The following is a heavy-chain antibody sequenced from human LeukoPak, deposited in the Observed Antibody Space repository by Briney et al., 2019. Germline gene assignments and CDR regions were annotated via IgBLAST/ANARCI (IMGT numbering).Heavy chain of an antibody. CDR3: AKGNLPYDFWSGYYS. CDR2: ISWDGGST. J-gene: IGHJ5*02. D-gene: IGHD3-3*01. CDR1: GFTFDDYG. Sequence: PGGSLRLSCAASGFTFDDYGMSWVRQAPGKGLEWVSLISWDGGSTYYADSVKGRFTISRDNSKNSLYLQMNSLRAEDTALYYCAKGNLPYDFWSGYYSWGQGTLVTVSS. V-gene: IGHV3-43D*04.